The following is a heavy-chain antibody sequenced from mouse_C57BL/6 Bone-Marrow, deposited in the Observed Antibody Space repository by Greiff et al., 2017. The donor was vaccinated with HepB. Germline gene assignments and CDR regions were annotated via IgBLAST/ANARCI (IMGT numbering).Heavy chain of an antibody. D-gene: IGHD1-1*01. CDR3: ARACYYGSSYGYFDV. J-gene: IGHJ1*03. Sequence: VKLVESGPGLVAPSQSLSITCTVSGFSLTSYAISWVRQPPGKGLEWLGVIWTGGGTNYNSALNSRLSISKENSKSQVFLKMNSLQTDDTARYYCARACYYGSSYGYFDVWGTGTTVTVSS. CDR1: GFSLTSYA. CDR2: IWTGGGT. V-gene: IGHV2-9-1*01.